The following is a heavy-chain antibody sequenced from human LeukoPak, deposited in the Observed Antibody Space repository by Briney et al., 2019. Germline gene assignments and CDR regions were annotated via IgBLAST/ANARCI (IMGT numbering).Heavy chain of an antibody. Sequence: SSETLSLTCTVSGDSISSTAHYWGWLRQPPGKGLEWIASIYYTGSTYYNPSLKSRITISVDTSKNQFSLKLSSVTPTDTAVYYCARQGATAYDHWGQGTLVTVSS. V-gene: IGHV4-39*01. J-gene: IGHJ4*02. CDR2: IYYTGST. D-gene: IGHD2-21*02. CDR1: GDSISSTAHY. CDR3: ARQGATAYDH.